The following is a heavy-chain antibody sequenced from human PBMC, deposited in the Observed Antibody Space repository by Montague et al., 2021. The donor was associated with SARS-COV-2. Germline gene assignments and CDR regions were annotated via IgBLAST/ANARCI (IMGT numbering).Heavy chain of an antibody. CDR3: AGGELELHIRDYYYYGMDV. V-gene: IGHV4-34*01. CDR2: TNHSGST. CDR1: GGSFSGYY. J-gene: IGHJ6*02. Sequence: SETLSLTCAVYGGSFSGYYWSWIRQPPGKGLEWIGETNHSGSTKYNPSLKSRVTISVDTSKNQFSLKLSSVTAADTAVYYCAGGELELHIRDYYYYGMDVWGQGTTVTVSS. D-gene: IGHD1-7*01.